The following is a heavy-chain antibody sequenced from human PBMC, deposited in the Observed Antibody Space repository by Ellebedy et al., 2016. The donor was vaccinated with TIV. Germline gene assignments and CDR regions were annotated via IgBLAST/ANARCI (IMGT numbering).Heavy chain of an antibody. J-gene: IGHJ4*02. CDR2: IRSKAYGGTT. CDR3: TREPYYDYVWGSYRNLLFDY. Sequence: GESLKISCTASGFTFGDYAMSWFRQAPGKGLEWVGFIRSKAYGGTTEYVASVKGRFTISRDDSKSIAYLQMNSLKTEDTAVYYCTREPYYDYVWGSYRNLLFDYWGQGTLVTVSS. D-gene: IGHD3-16*02. V-gene: IGHV3-49*03. CDR1: GFTFGDYA.